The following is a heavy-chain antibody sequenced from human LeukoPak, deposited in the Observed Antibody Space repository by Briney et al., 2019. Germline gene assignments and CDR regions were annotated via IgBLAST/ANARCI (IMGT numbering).Heavy chain of an antibody. CDR2: IYHSGSP. V-gene: IGHV4-4*02. CDR1: GGSISSNNW. J-gene: IGHJ4*02. CDR3: ARSPPALVVAATFYDY. D-gene: IGHD2-15*01. Sequence: SGTLSLTCAVSGGSISSNNWWGWVRQPPGKGLEWIGEIYHSGSPNYNPSLKSRVTISVDKSRNHFSLNLSPVTAADTAVYYCARSPPALVVAATFYDYWGQGTLVTVSS.